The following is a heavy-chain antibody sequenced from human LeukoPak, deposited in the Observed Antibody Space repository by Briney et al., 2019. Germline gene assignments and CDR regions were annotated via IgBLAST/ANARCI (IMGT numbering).Heavy chain of an antibody. D-gene: IGHD3-3*01. V-gene: IGHV4-4*07. J-gene: IGHJ6*03. CDR3: ASEGRFLEWFEADYYYYYMDV. CDR1: GGSISSYY. Sequence: PSETLSLTCTVSGGSISSYYWSWLPQPAGKGLECIGHIYTSGSTNYNPSLKSRVTMSVDTSKNQFSLKLSSVTAADTAVYYCASEGRFLEWFEADYYYYYMDVWGKGTTVTVSS. CDR2: IYTSGST.